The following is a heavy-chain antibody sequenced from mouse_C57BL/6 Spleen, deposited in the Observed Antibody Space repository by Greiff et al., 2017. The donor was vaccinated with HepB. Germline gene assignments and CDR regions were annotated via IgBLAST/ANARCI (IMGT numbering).Heavy chain of an antibody. D-gene: IGHD1-1*01. Sequence: QVQLKQPGTELVKPGASVKLSCKASGYTFTSYWMHWVKQRPGPGLEWIGNINPSNGGTNYNEKFKSKATLTVDKSSSTAYMQLSSLTSEDSAVYYCARYYYGSSYWYFDVWGTGTTVTVSS. CDR1: GYTFTSYW. V-gene: IGHV1-53*01. CDR3: ARYYYGSSYWYFDV. J-gene: IGHJ1*03. CDR2: INPSNGGT.